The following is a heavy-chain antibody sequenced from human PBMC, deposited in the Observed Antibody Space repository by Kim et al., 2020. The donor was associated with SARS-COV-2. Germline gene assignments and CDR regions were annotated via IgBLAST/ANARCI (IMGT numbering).Heavy chain of an antibody. CDR1: GGSISSGGYY. Sequence: SETLSLTCTVSGGSISSGGYYWSWIRQHPGKGLEWIGYIYYSGSTYYNPSLKSRVTISVDTSKNQFSLKLSSVTAADTAVYYCARESADWNYGYFDYWGQGTLVTVSS. CDR2: IYYSGST. V-gene: IGHV4-31*03. CDR3: ARESADWNYGYFDY. J-gene: IGHJ4*02. D-gene: IGHD1-7*01.